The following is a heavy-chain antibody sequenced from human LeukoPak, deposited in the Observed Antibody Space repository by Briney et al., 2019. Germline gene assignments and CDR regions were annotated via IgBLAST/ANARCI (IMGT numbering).Heavy chain of an antibody. J-gene: IGHJ4*02. Sequence: TGGSLRLSCAASGFTFSGYWMHWVRQAPGKGLVWVSYINNDGSDTNYADSVKGRFTISRDKAKNTVDLQMNSLRAEDTAVYYCARGGWGTAIDYLGQGTLVTVSS. CDR2: INNDGSDT. CDR1: GFTFSGYW. D-gene: IGHD1-7*01. CDR3: ARGGWGTAIDY. V-gene: IGHV3-74*01.